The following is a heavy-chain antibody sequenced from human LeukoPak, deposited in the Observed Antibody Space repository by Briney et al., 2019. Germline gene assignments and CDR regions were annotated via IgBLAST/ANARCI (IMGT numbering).Heavy chain of an antibody. CDR3: AKDMRPYSSSWYGDYFDY. D-gene: IGHD6-13*01. J-gene: IGHJ4*02. V-gene: IGHV3-9*01. CDR1: VFTFDNYA. CDR2: ITWNRGNK. Sequence: SGGSLRLSCAASVFTFDNYAMHWVRQAPGKGLEWVSGITWNRGNKDYADSVKGRFTISRDNAKNSLYLQMNSLRAEDTALYYCAKDMRPYSSSWYGDYFDYWGQGTLVTVSS.